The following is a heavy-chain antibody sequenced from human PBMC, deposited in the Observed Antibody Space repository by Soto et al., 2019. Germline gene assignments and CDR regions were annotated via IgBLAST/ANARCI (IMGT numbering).Heavy chain of an antibody. J-gene: IGHJ4*02. V-gene: IGHV4-39*01. Sequence: SETLSLTCAVSGGSISSSSYYWGWIRQPPGKGLEWIGSIYYSGSTYYNPSLKSRVTISADTSKSQFSLKLSYVTAADTAVYNCASYYDYGDYYFDYWGQGTLVTVSS. CDR2: IYYSGST. CDR1: GGSISSSSYY. CDR3: ASYYDYGDYYFDY. D-gene: IGHD4-17*01.